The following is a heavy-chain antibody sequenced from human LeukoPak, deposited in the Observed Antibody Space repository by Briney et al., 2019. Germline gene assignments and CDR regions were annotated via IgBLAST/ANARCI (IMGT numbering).Heavy chain of an antibody. V-gene: IGHV5-10-1*01. CDR2: IDPSDSYT. Sequence: GESLKISGKGSGYSFTSYWISWVRQMPGKGLEWMGRIDPSDSYTNYSPSFQGHVTISADKSISTAYLQWSSLKASDTAMYYCAGTTSAKDWFDPWGQGTLVTVSS. CDR3: AGTTSAKDWFDP. J-gene: IGHJ5*02. D-gene: IGHD1-26*01. CDR1: GYSFTSYW.